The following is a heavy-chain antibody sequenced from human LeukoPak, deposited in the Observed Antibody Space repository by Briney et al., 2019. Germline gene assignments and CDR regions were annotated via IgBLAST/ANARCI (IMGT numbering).Heavy chain of an antibody. J-gene: IGHJ3*02. Sequence: PGGSLRLSCAASGFTFSTYWMSWLRQAPGKGLEWVANMSPDGSESHYGDSVKGRFTISRDNAKNSLYLQMNSLRVEDTAVYYCARDCGSDCSQAFDIWGQGTMVTVSS. V-gene: IGHV3-7*05. CDR2: MSPDGSES. CDR3: ARDCGSDCSQAFDI. D-gene: IGHD2-21*02. CDR1: GFTFSTYW.